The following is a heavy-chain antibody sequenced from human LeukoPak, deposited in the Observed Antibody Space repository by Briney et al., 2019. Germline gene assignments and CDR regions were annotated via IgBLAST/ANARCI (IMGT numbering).Heavy chain of an antibody. Sequence: GGSLRLSCAASGFTFTKAWMSWVRQAPGKGLEWVGRIKSKSDGGTIDNAAPGEGRVTISRDDSKNMVYLQMNSLKTEDTAVYYCNTDEGLASWPMFSYWGQGTQVTVSS. V-gene: IGHV3-15*01. J-gene: IGHJ4*02. CDR1: GFTFTKAW. CDR3: NTDEGLASWPMFSY. CDR2: IKSKSDGGTI. D-gene: IGHD3-10*01.